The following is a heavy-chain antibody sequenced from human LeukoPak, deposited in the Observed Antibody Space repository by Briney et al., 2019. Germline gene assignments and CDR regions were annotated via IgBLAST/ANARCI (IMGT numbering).Heavy chain of an antibody. D-gene: IGHD1-7*01. J-gene: IGHJ4*02. V-gene: IGHV3-30*02. CDR1: GFTFSSYG. CDR2: IRYDGSNK. Sequence: GGSLRLSCAASGFTFSSYGMHWVRQAPGKGLEWVAFIRYDGSNKYYADSVKGRFTISRDNSKNTLYLQMNSLRAEDTAVYYCAKAIELELLPPDYWGQGTLDTVSS. CDR3: AKAIELELLPPDY.